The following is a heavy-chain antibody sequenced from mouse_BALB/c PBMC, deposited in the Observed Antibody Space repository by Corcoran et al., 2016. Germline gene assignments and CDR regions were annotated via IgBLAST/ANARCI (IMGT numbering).Heavy chain of an antibody. Sequence: VQLQQSGAELVTPGASVKLSCTASGFNITDTYIHWVKHRPKQGLEWIGRIDTANGNTKYDPKFQGKATITANTSSNTAYLQLSSLTSEDTAVYYCARGDGYYGAMDSWGQGTSVTVSS. V-gene: IGHV14-3*02. J-gene: IGHJ4*01. D-gene: IGHD2-3*01. CDR3: ARGDGYYGAMDS. CDR2: IDTANGNT. CDR1: GFNITDTY.